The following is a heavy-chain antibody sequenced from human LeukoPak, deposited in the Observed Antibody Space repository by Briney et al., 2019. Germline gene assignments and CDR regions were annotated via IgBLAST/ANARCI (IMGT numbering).Heavy chain of an antibody. CDR1: GFTFSSYA. CDR3: AKELVEVTATPEYFQH. Sequence: GSLRLSCAASGFTFSSYAMSWVRQAPGKGLEWVSAISGSGGSTYYADSVKGRFTISRDNSKNTLYLQMNSLRAEDTAVYYCAKELVEVTATPEYFQHWGQGTLVTVSS. J-gene: IGHJ1*01. CDR2: ISGSGGST. D-gene: IGHD2-21*02. V-gene: IGHV3-23*01.